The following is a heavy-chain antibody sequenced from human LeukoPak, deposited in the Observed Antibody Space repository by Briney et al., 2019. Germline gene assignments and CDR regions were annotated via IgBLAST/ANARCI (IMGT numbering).Heavy chain of an antibody. D-gene: IGHD2-2*01. Sequence: ASVKVSCKASGYTFTSYDINWVRQATGQGLEWMGWMNPNSGNTGYAQKFQGRVTMTRNTSISTAYMELSSLRSEDTAVYYCAGRPLVGCSSTSCPGSAFDIWGQGTMVTVSS. CDR3: AGRPLVGCSSTSCPGSAFDI. CDR2: MNPNSGNT. V-gene: IGHV1-8*01. J-gene: IGHJ3*02. CDR1: GYTFTSYD.